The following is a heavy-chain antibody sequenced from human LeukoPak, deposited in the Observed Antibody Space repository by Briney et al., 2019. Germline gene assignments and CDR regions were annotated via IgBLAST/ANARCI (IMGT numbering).Heavy chain of an antibody. Sequence: GGSLRLSCAASGFTFSSYAMSWVRQAPGKGLEWVSAIIGSGGSTYYADSVKGRFTISRDNSKNTLYLQMNSLRAEDTAVYYCAKVLYYYDSSGWDAFDIWGQGTMVTVSS. CDR2: IIGSGGST. V-gene: IGHV3-23*01. CDR1: GFTFSSYA. J-gene: IGHJ3*02. D-gene: IGHD3-22*01. CDR3: AKVLYYYDSSGWDAFDI.